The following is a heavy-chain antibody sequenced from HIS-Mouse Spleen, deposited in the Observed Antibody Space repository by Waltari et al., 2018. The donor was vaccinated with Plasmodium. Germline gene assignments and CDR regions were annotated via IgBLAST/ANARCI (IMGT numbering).Heavy chain of an antibody. CDR2: INHSGST. Sequence: QVQLQQWGAGLLKPSETLSLTCAVYAGSFRGYFWRWIRQPPGKGLEWIGEINHSGSTNYNPYLKSRVTISVDTSKNQFSLKLSSVTAADTAVYYCARAYYDFWSGYRFDYWGQGTLVTVSS. CDR1: AGSFRGYF. CDR3: ARAYYDFWSGYRFDY. V-gene: IGHV4-34*01. J-gene: IGHJ4*02. D-gene: IGHD3-3*01.